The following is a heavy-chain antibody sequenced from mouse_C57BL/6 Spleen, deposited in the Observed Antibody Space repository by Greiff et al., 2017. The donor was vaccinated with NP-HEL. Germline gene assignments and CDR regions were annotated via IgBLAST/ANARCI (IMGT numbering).Heavy chain of an antibody. J-gene: IGHJ4*01. D-gene: IGHD2-3*01. Sequence: QVQLQQPGAELVRPGSSVKLSCKASGYTFTSYWMDWVKQRPGQGLEWIGNIYPSDSETHYNQKFKDKATLTVDKSSSTAYMQLSSLTSEDSAVYYCARLEDYDGYYEGYAMDYWGQGTSVTVSS. CDR2: IYPSDSET. V-gene: IGHV1-61*01. CDR3: ARLEDYDGYYEGYAMDY. CDR1: GYTFTSYW.